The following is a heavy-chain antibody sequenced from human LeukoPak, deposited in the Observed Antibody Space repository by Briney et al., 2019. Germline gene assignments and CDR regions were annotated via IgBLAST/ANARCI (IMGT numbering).Heavy chain of an antibody. CDR1: GGSISSDSYY. J-gene: IGHJ4*02. CDR3: ARSNGVSYFDY. V-gene: IGHV4-61*02. Sequence: PSQTLSLTCTVSGGSISSDSYYWGWIRQPAGKGLEWIGRISPSGTTNYNPSLKSRVTISIETSKNHFSLKLSSVTAADTAVYYCARSNGVSYFDYWGQGNLVTVSS. CDR2: ISPSGTT. D-gene: IGHD2-8*01.